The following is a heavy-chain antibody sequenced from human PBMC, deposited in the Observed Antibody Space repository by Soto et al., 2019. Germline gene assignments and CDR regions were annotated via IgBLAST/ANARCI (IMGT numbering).Heavy chain of an antibody. CDR2: INHSGST. CDR1: GGSFSGYY. V-gene: IGHV4-34*01. J-gene: IGHJ5*01. Sequence: SETLSLTCAVYGGSFSGYYWSWIRQPPGKGLEWIGEINHSGSTNYNPSLKSRVTISVDTSKNQFSLKLSSVTAADTAVYYCARGVGRLDSWGQGALVTVSS. CDR3: ARGVGRLDS.